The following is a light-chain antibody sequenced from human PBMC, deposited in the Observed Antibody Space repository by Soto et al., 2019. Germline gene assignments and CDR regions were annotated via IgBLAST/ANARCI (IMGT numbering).Light chain of an antibody. V-gene: IGKV1-5*03. CDR1: QSISTW. J-gene: IGKJ4*01. CDR3: QQYNTYPLT. CDR2: KAS. Sequence: DIQMSQSPSTLSACVGDRVTITCRASQSISTWLAWYQQKPGKAPKLLIYKASNLEDGVPSRFSGSGSGTEFTITISSLQPDDFATYYCQQYNTYPLTFGGGTKVDIK.